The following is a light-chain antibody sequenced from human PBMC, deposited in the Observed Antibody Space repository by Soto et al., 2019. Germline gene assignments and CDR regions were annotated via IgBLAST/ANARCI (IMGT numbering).Light chain of an antibody. CDR1: QGIGDT. CDR3: QQYGGSPRT. Sequence: VMTQSPATLSVSPGEGVTLSCRANQGIGDTLAWYQHKPGQTPRLLIYDASNRATGIPARFSGSGSGTDFTLTISRLEPEDFAVYYCQQYGGSPRTFGQGTKVDIK. CDR2: DAS. V-gene: IGKV3-20*01. J-gene: IGKJ1*01.